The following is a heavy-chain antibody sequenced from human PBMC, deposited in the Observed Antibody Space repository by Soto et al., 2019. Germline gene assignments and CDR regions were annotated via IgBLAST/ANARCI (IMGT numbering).Heavy chain of an antibody. D-gene: IGHD2-15*01. CDR2: INIGNGNT. CDR1: GYTFTSYP. Sequence: ASVKVSCKASGYTFTSYPMHGVRQAPGQRLEWMGWINIGNGNTKYSQKFHGRVTITRDTSASTAYMELSSLTSEDTAVYYCARERLCRGRRYLKYFDPWGQGTLVTVSS. CDR3: ARERLCRGRRYLKYFDP. V-gene: IGHV1-3*04. J-gene: IGHJ5*02.